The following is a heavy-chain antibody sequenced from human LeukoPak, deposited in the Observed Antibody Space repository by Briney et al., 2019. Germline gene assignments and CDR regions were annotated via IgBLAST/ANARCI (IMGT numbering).Heavy chain of an antibody. CDR2: VIASSNI. D-gene: IGHD5-18*01. CDR1: GFTFSSYT. CDR3: ARDGLNTAHFEY. Sequence: GGSLSLSCAASGFTFSSYTMNWVRQAPGKGLQWVSTVIASSNIHYSHSVKGRFTISRDNARNSLYLQMNSLRDEDTAVYYCARDGLNTAHFEYWGQGTLVTVSS. J-gene: IGHJ4*02. V-gene: IGHV3-48*02.